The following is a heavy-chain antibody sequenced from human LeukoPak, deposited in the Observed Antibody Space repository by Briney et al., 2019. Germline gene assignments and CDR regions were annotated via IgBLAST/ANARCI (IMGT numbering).Heavy chain of an antibody. Sequence: SETLPLTCTVPGGSISRHYWSWIRQPPGKGLEWVGYVYYSGSTNYNPSLKSRATISVDTSNNQFSLRLTSVTAADTAMYYCAAGPWELDFWGQGTLVTVSS. CDR1: GGSISRHY. J-gene: IGHJ4*02. V-gene: IGHV4-59*08. CDR3: AAGPWELDF. D-gene: IGHD1-26*01. CDR2: VYYSGST.